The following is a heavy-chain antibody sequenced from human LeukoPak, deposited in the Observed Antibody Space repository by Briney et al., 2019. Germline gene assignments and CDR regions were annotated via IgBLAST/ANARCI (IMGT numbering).Heavy chain of an antibody. V-gene: IGHV4-39*07. CDR1: GGSIRSSSYY. D-gene: IGHD3-10*01. CDR2: IYYSGST. Sequence: PSETLSLTCSVSGGSIRSSSYYWGWIRQPPGKGLEYIGSIYYSGSTTYNPSLKSRVTISVDTSKNQFSLNLSSVTAADTAVYYCARAPPRGSYYRGYFDYWGQGTLVTVSS. CDR3: ARAPPRGSYYRGYFDY. J-gene: IGHJ4*02.